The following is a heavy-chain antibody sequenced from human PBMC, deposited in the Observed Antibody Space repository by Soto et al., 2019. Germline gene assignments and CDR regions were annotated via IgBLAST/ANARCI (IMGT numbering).Heavy chain of an antibody. CDR2: ISAYNGKA. CDR3: ARSGGNSSTLAF. D-gene: IGHD1-26*01. CDR1: GYTFTTYA. V-gene: IGHV1-18*01. Sequence: GASVKVSCKTSGYTFTTYAISWVRQAPGQGLEWMGWISAYNGKADYAQNFQGRITMTTDTSTTTVYMELKSLISDDTAVYYCARSGGNSSTLAFWGQRTLVTVSS. J-gene: IGHJ1*01.